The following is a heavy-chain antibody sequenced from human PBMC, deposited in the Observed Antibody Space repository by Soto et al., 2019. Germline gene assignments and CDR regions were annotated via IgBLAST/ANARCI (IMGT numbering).Heavy chain of an antibody. CDR1: GFTFSSYG. CDR3: ARDSRPYSSSSYYGMDV. J-gene: IGHJ6*02. CDR2: IWYDGSNK. Sequence: QVQLVEAGGGVGQPGRSLRLSCAASGFTFSSYGMHWVRQAPGKGLEWVAVIWYDGSNKYYADSVKGRFTISRDNSKNTLYLQMNSLRAEDTAVYYCARDSRPYSSSSYYGMDVWGQGTTVTVSS. D-gene: IGHD6-6*01. V-gene: IGHV3-33*01.